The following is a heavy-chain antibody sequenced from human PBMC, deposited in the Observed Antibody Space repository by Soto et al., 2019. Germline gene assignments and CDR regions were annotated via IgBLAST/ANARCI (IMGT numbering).Heavy chain of an antibody. Sequence: QVQLVQSGAEVKKPGSSVKVSCKASGGTFSSYTISWVRQAPGQGLEWMGRIIPILGIANYAQKFQGRVTITADKSTTAAYMELSSLRSEDKAVYYCARVEGEYIEQGIYCYYYYYMDVWGKGTTDTVSS. J-gene: IGHJ6*03. CDR2: IIPILGIA. V-gene: IGHV1-69*02. CDR3: ARVEGEYIEQGIYCYYYYYMDV. CDR1: GGTFSSYT. D-gene: IGHD7-27*01.